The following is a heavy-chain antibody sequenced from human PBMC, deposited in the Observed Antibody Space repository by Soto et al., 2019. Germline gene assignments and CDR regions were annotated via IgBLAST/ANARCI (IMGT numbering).Heavy chain of an antibody. J-gene: IGHJ6*02. Sequence: EVQLLESGGGLVQPGGSLRLSCAASGFTFSSYAMSWVRQAPGKGLEWVSAISGSGGSTYYADSVKGRFTISRDTSKNPLYLQMNSLRAEDTAVYYCAKDECSSTSCYTGGYYYYYYGMDVWGQGTTVTVSS. CDR2: ISGSGGST. CDR1: GFTFSSYA. V-gene: IGHV3-23*01. D-gene: IGHD2-2*02. CDR3: AKDECSSTSCYTGGYYYYYYGMDV.